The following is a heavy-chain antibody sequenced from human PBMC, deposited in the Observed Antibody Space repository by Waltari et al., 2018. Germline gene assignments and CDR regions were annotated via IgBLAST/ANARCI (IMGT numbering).Heavy chain of an antibody. D-gene: IGHD3-10*01. CDR1: GFTASSNY. V-gene: IGHV3-53*04. Sequence: EVQLVESGGGLVQPGGSLRLSCAASGFTASSNYMSWVRQPPGKGLEWVSVIYSGGSTYYADSVKGRFTISRHNSKNTLYLQMNSLRAEDTAVYYCARATLLWFGELNAFDIWGQGTMVTVSS. CDR3: ARATLLWFGELNAFDI. J-gene: IGHJ3*02. CDR2: IYSGGST.